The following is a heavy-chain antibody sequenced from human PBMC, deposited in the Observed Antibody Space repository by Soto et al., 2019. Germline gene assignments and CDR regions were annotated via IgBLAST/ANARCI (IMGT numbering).Heavy chain of an antibody. J-gene: IGHJ4*02. D-gene: IGHD3-22*01. V-gene: IGHV4-30-4*01. CDR1: GGSISSGDYY. Sequence: SETLSLTCTVSGGSISSGDYYWSWIRRPPGKGLEWIGYIYYSGSTYYNPSLKSRVTISVDTSKNQFSLKLSSVTAADTAVYYCAREAYYYDSSGYYWVYYFDYWGQGTLVTSPQ. CDR3: AREAYYYDSSGYYWVYYFDY. CDR2: IYYSGST.